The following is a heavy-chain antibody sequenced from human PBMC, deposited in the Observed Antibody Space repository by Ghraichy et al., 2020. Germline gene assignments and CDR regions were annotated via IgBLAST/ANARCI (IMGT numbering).Heavy chain of an antibody. CDR3: ARDVVGAYYDS. CDR1: GFTFSHYS. J-gene: IGHJ4*02. Sequence: GGSLRLSCAASGFTFSHYSFHWVRQAPGKGLEWVASISSSSAYIYYLGSLEGRFTISRDNANNSLSLQMNSLRAEDTAIYYCARDVVGAYYDSWGQGTVVTVSS. D-gene: IGHD1-26*01. V-gene: IGHV3-21*01. CDR2: ISSSSAYI.